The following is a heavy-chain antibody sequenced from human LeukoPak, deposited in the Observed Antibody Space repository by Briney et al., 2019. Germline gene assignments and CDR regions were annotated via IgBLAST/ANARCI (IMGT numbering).Heavy chain of an antibody. CDR3: ARVGVRYSSSATFDY. J-gene: IGHJ4*02. Sequence: PGRSLRLSCAASGFTFSSYSMNWARQAPGKGLEWVSSISSSSSYIYYADSVKGRFTISRDNAKNSLYLQMNSLRAEDTAVYYCARVGVRYSSSATFDYWGQGTLVTVSS. V-gene: IGHV3-21*01. D-gene: IGHD6-6*01. CDR1: GFTFSSYS. CDR2: ISSSSSYI.